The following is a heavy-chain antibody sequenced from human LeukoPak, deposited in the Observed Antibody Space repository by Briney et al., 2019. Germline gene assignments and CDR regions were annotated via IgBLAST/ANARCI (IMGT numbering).Heavy chain of an antibody. D-gene: IGHD5-12*01. CDR3: VKDTGGYDSNIDY. CDR1: GFTFSEYA. V-gene: IGHV3-30-3*01. CDR2: ISYDGRQK. J-gene: IGHJ4*02. Sequence: PGGSLRLSCAASGFTFSEYAMHWVRQAPGKGLEWVAVISYDGRQKYYGDSVKGRFTISRDNSKNTLYLQMNSLRVEDTAVFYCVKDTGGYDSNIDYWGQGTLVTVSS.